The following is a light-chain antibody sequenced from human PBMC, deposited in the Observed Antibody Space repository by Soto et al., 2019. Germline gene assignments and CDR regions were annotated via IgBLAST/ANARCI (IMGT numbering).Light chain of an antibody. Sequence: DIQMTQSPSSLSASVGDGVTITCRASQTIGRFLNWYHQKPGKAPNLLIYGASNLQSRVPSRFSGSGSVTEFTITISSLQPEDVATYYCQPSYASPPTFGEGTQVEIK. CDR2: GAS. V-gene: IGKV1-39*01. CDR1: QTIGRF. CDR3: QPSYASPPT. J-gene: IGKJ4*01.